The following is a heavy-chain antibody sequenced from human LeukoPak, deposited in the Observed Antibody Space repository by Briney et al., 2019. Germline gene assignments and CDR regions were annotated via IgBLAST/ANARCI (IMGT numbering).Heavy chain of an antibody. D-gene: IGHD3-10*01. CDR2: IRTAGDT. CDR3: ARTDGSGGFDY. Sequence: QTGGSLRLSCAASGFTFSSYDMHWVRQATGQGLGWVSAIRTAGDTSYPGSVKGRFTISRENAKTSLYLQMNSLRAGDTAVYYCARTDGSGGFDYWGQGTLVTVSS. J-gene: IGHJ4*02. CDR1: GFTFSSYD. V-gene: IGHV3-13*01.